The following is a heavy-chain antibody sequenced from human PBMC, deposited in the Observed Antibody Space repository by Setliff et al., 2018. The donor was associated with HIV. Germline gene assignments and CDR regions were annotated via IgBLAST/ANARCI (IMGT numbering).Heavy chain of an antibody. V-gene: IGHV3-53*05. CDR3: ARGYSSSWHNDYHYYMDV. CDR1: GLTDTYNY. Sequence: GGSLRLSCAASGLTDTYNYMSWVRQAPGKGLEWVSVIYAGGSTYYADSVKGRFIISRDDSESTLFLQMNSLRVDDTAVYYCARGYSSSWHNDYHYYMDVWGKGTTVTVSS. CDR2: IYAGGST. J-gene: IGHJ6*03. D-gene: IGHD6-13*01.